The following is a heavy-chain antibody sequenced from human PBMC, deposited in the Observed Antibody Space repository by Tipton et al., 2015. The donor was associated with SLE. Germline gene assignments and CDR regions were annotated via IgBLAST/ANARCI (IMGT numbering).Heavy chain of an antibody. V-gene: IGHV4-39*07. J-gene: IGHJ6*02. CDR1: GGSISSSSYY. CDR3: ARLRTASYSRLYYYGTDV. Sequence: TLSLTCTVSGGSISSSSYYWGWIRQPPGKGLEWIGSIYYSGSTYYNPSLKSRVTISADTSKNQFSLKGTSVTAADTAVYYCARLRTASYSRLYYYGTDVWGQGTTGTVSS. CDR2: IYYSGST. D-gene: IGHD2-15*01.